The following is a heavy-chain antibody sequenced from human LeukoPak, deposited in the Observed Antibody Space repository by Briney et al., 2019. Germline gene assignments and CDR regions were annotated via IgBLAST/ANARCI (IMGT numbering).Heavy chain of an antibody. V-gene: IGHV3-21*01. D-gene: IGHD5-18*01. CDR1: GFTFSTYS. Sequence: GGSLRLSCAASGFTFSTYSMNWVRQAPGKGLEWVSYIGSSSSYIDYAGSVRGRFTVSRDNAKNSLYLQMNSLRDKDTAAYYCVAMGYNYFDPWGQGSLVIVSS. J-gene: IGHJ4*02. CDR2: IGSSSSYI. CDR3: VAMGYNYFDP.